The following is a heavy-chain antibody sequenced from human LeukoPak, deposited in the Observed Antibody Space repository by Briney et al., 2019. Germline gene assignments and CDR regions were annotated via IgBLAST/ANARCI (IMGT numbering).Heavy chain of an antibody. J-gene: IGHJ6*04. Sequence: GGSLRLSCAASGFTFSNYEMNWVRQAPEKGLEWVSYISGGVSSIYYADSVKGRFSISRDNAKNSLYLQMNSLRAEDTAVYYCAELGITMIGGVWGKGTTVTISS. CDR3: AELGITMIGGV. CDR1: GFTFSNYE. V-gene: IGHV3-48*03. D-gene: IGHD3-10*02. CDR2: ISGGVSSI.